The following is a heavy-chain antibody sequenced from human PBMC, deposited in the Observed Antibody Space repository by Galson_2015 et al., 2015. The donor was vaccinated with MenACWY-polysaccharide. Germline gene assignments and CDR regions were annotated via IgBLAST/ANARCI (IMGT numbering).Heavy chain of an antibody. V-gene: IGHV3-33*01. CDR1: GFTFSNYG. CDR3: ERADRNDGGRALDI. Sequence: SLRLSCAASGFTFSNYGMHWVRQAPGKGLEWMAVIWNDESDEYYADSVKGRFTISRDNSKNALYLQMNSLRAEDTAVYYCERADRNDGGRALDIWGQGTMVTVSS. CDR2: IWNDESDE. D-gene: IGHD1-1*01. J-gene: IGHJ3*02.